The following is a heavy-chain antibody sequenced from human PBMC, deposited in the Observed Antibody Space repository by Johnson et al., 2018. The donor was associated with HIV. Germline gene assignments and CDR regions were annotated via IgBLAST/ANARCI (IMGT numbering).Heavy chain of an antibody. CDR3: AKGEQVWSVASAFDM. J-gene: IGHJ3*02. CDR1: GLTFTNAW. V-gene: IGHV3-15*01. Sequence: VQLVESGGGLVKPGGSLRLSCAASGLTFTNAWMNWVRQAPGKGLEWAGRIKRKTDGGTTDYAAPVKGRFTISRDNSKSTLYLQMNSLRAEDTAIYYCAKGEQVWSVASAFDMWGQGTLVTVSS. D-gene: IGHD5-18*01. CDR2: IKRKTDGGTT.